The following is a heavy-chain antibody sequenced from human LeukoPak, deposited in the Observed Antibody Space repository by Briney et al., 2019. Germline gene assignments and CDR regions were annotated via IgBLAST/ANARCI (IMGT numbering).Heavy chain of an antibody. V-gene: IGHV4-59*01. CDR1: GGSISSYY. CDR2: IHSSGST. CDR3: ARDSEWRWLDFDL. Sequence: PSETLSLTCTVSGGSISSYYWSWIRQPPGKGLEWIGYIHSSGSTNYNPSLKSRVTISVDTSKNQFSLKLSSVTAADTAVYCCARDSEWRWLDFDLWGRGTLVTVSS. D-gene: IGHD5-24*01. J-gene: IGHJ2*01.